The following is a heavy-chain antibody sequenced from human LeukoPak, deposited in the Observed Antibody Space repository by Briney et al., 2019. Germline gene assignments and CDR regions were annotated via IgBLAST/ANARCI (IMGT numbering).Heavy chain of an antibody. CDR3: GRAFPPLRTSSAGDL. Sequence: GGSLRLSCSASGFSFSDYGMSWVRQAPGKGLEWVSAISGRSSHVYYGESVKGRFTISRDNAKNSLYLQFDSLGVEDTAVYYCGRAFPPLRTSSAGDLWGQGTLVTVSS. CDR2: ISGRSSHV. CDR1: GFSFSDYG. V-gene: IGHV3-21*01. J-gene: IGHJ1*01. D-gene: IGHD3-16*01.